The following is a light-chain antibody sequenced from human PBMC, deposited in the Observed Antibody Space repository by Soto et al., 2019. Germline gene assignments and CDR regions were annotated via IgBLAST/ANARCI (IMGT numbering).Light chain of an antibody. J-gene: IGKJ4*01. CDR3: QQYYSTPLT. CDR2: WAS. Sequence: DIVMTQSPDSLAVSLGERATIKCRSSQSILKSSIKKNSLAWYQQKPGQPPRLLIYWASTRDSGVPDRFSGSGSGTDLTLTITRLQAEDVAVYYCQQYYSTPLTFGGGTKVDIK. V-gene: IGKV4-1*01. CDR1: QSILKSSIKKNS.